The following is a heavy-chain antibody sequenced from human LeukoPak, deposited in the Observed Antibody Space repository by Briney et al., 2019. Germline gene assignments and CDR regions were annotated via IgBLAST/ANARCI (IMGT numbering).Heavy chain of an antibody. CDR2: ISYDGSNK. V-gene: IGHV3-30-3*01. CDR3: ARGPWTMIVVVLYYFDY. Sequence: GSLRLSCAASGFTFSSYAMHWVRQAPGKGLEWVAVISYDGSNKYYADSVKGRFTISRDNSKNTLYLQMNSLRAEDTAVYYCARGPWTMIVVVLYYFDYWGQGTLVTVSS. J-gene: IGHJ4*02. CDR1: GFTFSSYA. D-gene: IGHD3-22*01.